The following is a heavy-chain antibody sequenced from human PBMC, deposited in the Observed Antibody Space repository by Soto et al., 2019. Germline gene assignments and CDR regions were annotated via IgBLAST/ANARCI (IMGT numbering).Heavy chain of an antibody. CDR2: IKSKTDGGTT. J-gene: IGHJ4*02. D-gene: IGHD3-16*01. Sequence: EVQLVESGGGLVKPGGSLRLSCAASGFTFSNAWMNWVRQAPGKGLEWVGRIKSKTDGGTTDYAAPVKGRFTISRDDSTNTLYLRMNSLKTEDTAVYYCYTVYYGWGSYEGYWGQGTLVTVSS. CDR1: GFTFSNAW. CDR3: YTVYYGWGSYEGY. V-gene: IGHV3-15*07.